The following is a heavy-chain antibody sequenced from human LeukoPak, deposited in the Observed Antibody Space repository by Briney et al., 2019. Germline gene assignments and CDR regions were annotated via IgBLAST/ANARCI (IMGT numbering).Heavy chain of an antibody. J-gene: IGHJ6*03. CDR1: GFTVSSNY. Sequence: GGSLRLSCAASGFTVSSNYMIWVRQAPGKGLEWVSVIYSGGSTYYADSVKGRFTISRDNSKNTLYLQMNSLRAEDTAVYYCARVGSDSSYYYYYYMDVWGKGTTVTVSS. CDR2: IYSGGST. CDR3: ARVGSDSSYYYYYYMDV. D-gene: IGHD3-22*01. V-gene: IGHV3-53*01.